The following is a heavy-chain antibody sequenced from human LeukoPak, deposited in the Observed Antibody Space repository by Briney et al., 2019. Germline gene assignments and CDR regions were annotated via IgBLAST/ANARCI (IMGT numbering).Heavy chain of an antibody. CDR3: GSRLSCGSNFDY. J-gene: IGHJ4*02. D-gene: IGHD5-12*01. V-gene: IGHV4-59*01. Sequence: SETLSLTCTVSGGSISSYYWSWIRQPPGKGLEWIGYIYYSGSTNYNPSLKSRVTISVDTSKNQFSLKLSSVTAADTAVYYCGSRLSCGSNFDYGGQGTGVTVSS. CDR1: GGSISSYY. CDR2: IYYSGST.